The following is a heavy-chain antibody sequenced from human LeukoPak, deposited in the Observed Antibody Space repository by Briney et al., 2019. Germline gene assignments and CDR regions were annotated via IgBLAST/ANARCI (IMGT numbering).Heavy chain of an antibody. J-gene: IGHJ4*02. D-gene: IGHD3-22*01. Sequence: PSETPSLTCTVSGGSISSSSYYWGWIRQPPGKGLEWIGSIYYSGSTYYNPSLKSRVTISVDTSKNQFSLKLSSVTAADTAVYYCASTITMIVVAFDYWGQGTLVTVSS. CDR2: IYYSGST. CDR3: ASTITMIVVAFDY. V-gene: IGHV4-39*01. CDR1: GGSISSSSYY.